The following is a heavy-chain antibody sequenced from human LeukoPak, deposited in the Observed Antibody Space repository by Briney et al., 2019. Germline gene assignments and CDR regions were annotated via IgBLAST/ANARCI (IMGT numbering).Heavy chain of an antibody. CDR3: ARQRVRDYGSGSYYDVNYYYYGMDV. CDR1: GGSISSYY. D-gene: IGHD3-10*01. J-gene: IGHJ6*02. CDR2: IYYSGST. Sequence: SETLSLTCTVSGGSISSYYWSWIRQPPGKGLEWIGYIYYSGSTNYNPSLKSRVTISVDTSKNQFSLKLSSVTAADTAVYYCARQRVRDYGSGSYYDVNYYYYGMDVWGQGTTVTVSS. V-gene: IGHV4-59*08.